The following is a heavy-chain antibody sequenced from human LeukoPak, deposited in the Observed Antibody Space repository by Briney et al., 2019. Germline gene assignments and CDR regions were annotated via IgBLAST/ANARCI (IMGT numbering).Heavy chain of an antibody. Sequence: SETLSLTCTVSGGSINSYYWTWTRQPPGKGLEWIGYIYNSGSTNYNPSLKSRVTISTDTSKKQFSLRVSSVTAVDTAVYYCARRLRIEGGTRRGDALDMWGQGTMVTVSS. CDR3: ARRLRIEGGTRRGDALDM. D-gene: IGHD1-26*01. CDR1: GGSINSYY. CDR2: IYNSGST. J-gene: IGHJ3*02. V-gene: IGHV4-59*08.